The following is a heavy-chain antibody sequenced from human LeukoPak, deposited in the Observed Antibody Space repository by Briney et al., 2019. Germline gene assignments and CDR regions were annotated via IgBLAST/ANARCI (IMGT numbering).Heavy chain of an antibody. D-gene: IGHD1-1*01. CDR3: TARTPRNDDY. V-gene: IGHV3-15*01. J-gene: IGHJ4*02. Sequence: GSLRLSCAASGFPFNNAWMSWVRQAPGKGLEWVGRVKTKADGGTTDYAAPVKGRFTMSRDDSKNTLYLQMNSLKTEDTAVYYCTARTPRNDDYWGQGTLVTVSS. CDR2: VKTKADGGTT. CDR1: GFPFNNAW.